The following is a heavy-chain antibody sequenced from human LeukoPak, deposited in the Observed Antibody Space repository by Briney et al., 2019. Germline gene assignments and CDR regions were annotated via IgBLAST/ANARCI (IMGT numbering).Heavy chain of an antibody. V-gene: IGHV1-18*01. CDR1: GGTFSSYA. J-gene: IGHJ3*02. CDR2: ISAYNGNT. CDR3: AKDDYDSSGYYCVGAFDI. D-gene: IGHD3-22*01. Sequence: ASVKVSCKASGGTFSSYAISWVRQAPGQGLEWMGWISAYNGNTNYAQKLQGRVTLTTDTSTSTAYMELRSLRSDDTAVYYCAKDDYDSSGYYCVGAFDIWGQGTMVTVSS.